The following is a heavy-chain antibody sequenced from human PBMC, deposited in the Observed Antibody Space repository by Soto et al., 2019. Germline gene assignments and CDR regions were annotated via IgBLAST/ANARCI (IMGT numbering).Heavy chain of an antibody. CDR3: GMPESGAYCVGDCYWYSWFDP. V-gene: IGHV3-73*02. CDR2: IRTKANDYGT. D-gene: IGHD2-21*02. CDR1: GFSFSDSA. J-gene: IGHJ5*02. Sequence: EVQLVESGGGLVQPGGSLKLSCAASGFSFSDSAMHWVRQAPGKGLEWVGRIRTKANDYGTRYAALVRGRFTLSRDASQNTTFLRMNSRTMDDTALYYCGMPESGAYCVGDCYWYSWFDPWGQGTLVTVSS.